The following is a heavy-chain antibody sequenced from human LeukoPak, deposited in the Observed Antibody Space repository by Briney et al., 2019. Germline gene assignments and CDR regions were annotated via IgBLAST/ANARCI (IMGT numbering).Heavy chain of an antibody. V-gene: IGHV3-48*01. J-gene: IGHJ4*02. CDR3: AKDLARGNGMTTAFDY. CDR1: GFTFSSYS. D-gene: IGHD4-11*01. CDR2: ISSSSSTI. Sequence: HPGGSLRLSCAASGFTFSSYSMNWVRQAPGKGLEWVSYISSSSSTIYYADSVKGRFTISRDNAKNSLYLQMNSLRAADTAVYYCAKDLARGNGMTTAFDYWGQGTLVTVSS.